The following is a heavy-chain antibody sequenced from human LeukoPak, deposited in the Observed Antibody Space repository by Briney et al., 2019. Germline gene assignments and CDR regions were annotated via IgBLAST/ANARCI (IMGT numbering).Heavy chain of an antibody. CDR3: ARDEGATVTASNY. D-gene: IGHD4-17*01. J-gene: IGHJ4*02. Sequence: SVKVSCKASGGTFSSYAISWVRQAPGQGLEWMGGIIPIFGTANYAQKFQGRVTITADESTSTAYMELSSLRSDDTAVYYCARDEGATVTASNYWGQGTLVTVSS. V-gene: IGHV1-69*01. CDR2: IIPIFGTA. CDR1: GGTFSSYA.